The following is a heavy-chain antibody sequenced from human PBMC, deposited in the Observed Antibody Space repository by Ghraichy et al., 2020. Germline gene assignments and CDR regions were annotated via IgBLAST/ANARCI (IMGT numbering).Heavy chain of an antibody. D-gene: IGHD3-22*01. Sequence: SETLSLTCSVSGGSMSYYWSCIRQSPGKGLEWIGYIRDSGTTNYNPSLKSRVSMSIDTSKNPFSLKITSVTTADMAVYYCARPALLSSGNARDFDYWGQGTMVTVSS. CDR3: ARPALLSSGNARDFDY. J-gene: IGHJ3*01. CDR1: GGSMSYY. CDR2: IRDSGTT. V-gene: IGHV4-59*01.